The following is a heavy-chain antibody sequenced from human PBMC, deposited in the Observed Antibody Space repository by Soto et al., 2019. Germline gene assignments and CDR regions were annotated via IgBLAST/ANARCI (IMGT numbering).Heavy chain of an antibody. V-gene: IGHV1-2*02. CDR1: GYIFTGYH. J-gene: IGHJ6*02. D-gene: IGHD3-9*01. CDR3: ARDARGTRGFDEMDI. Sequence: APVKVSCKASGYIFTGYHIHWVLQAPGLGLEWMGWINPNSGDTEYAQNFQGRVTMTRDTSFNLVYMEMSGLMSDDTAVYYCARDARGTRGFDEMDIWGQGTTVTVSS. CDR2: INPNSGDT.